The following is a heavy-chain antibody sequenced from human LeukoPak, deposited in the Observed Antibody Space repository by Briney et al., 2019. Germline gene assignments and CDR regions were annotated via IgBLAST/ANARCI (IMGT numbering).Heavy chain of an antibody. CDR2: IRYDGSNK. CDR3: AKDVLGAAAGRGWFDP. V-gene: IGHV3-30*02. Sequence: GGSLRLSCAASGFPFSSHGMSWVRQAPGKGLEWVAFIRYDGSNKYYADSVKGRFTISRDNSKNTLYLQMNSLRAEDTAVYYCAKDVLGAAAGRGWFDPWGQGTLVTVSS. J-gene: IGHJ5*02. D-gene: IGHD6-13*01. CDR1: GFPFSSHG.